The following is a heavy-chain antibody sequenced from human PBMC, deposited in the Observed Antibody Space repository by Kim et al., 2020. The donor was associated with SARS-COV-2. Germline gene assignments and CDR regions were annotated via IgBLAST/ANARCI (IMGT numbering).Heavy chain of an antibody. Sequence: GGSLRLSCAASGFTFSTYGMYWVRQAPGKGLEWVSLISYDGSNEYYADSVKGRFTISRANSKNTLYLQMNSLRAEDTALFYCAKALLLGVTYYYYGMDFWRQGTTVTFSS. J-gene: IGHJ6*02. CDR1: GFTFSTYG. CDR3: AKALLLGVTYYYYGMDF. V-gene: IGHV3-30*18. D-gene: IGHD3-10*01. CDR2: ISYDGSNE.